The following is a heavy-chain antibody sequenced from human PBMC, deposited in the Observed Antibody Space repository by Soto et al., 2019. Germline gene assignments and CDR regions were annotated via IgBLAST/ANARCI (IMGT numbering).Heavy chain of an antibody. CDR3: ASGQPTMIEGY. J-gene: IGHJ4*02. V-gene: IGHV1-3*01. CDR2: INAGNGNT. Sequence: VQLVESGGGLVKPGGSLRLSCAASGFTFTSYAMHWVRQAPGQRLEWMGWINAGNGNTKYSQKFQGRVTITRDTSASTAYMELSSLRSEDTAVYYCASGQPTMIEGYWGQGTLVTVSS. CDR1: GFTFTSYA. D-gene: IGHD3-22*01.